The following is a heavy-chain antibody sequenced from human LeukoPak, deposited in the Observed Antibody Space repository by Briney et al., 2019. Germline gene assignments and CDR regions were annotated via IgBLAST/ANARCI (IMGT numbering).Heavy chain of an antibody. CDR1: GFTFTTDA. Sequence: GGSLSLSCAASGFTFTTDAMNWVRQAPGKGLEWVSGISDSGGNTYYADSVKGRFTISRDKSKNTLDLQMNSLRAEDTAVYYCAKGTMHDYWGQGTLVTVSS. V-gene: IGHV3-23*01. CDR2: ISDSGGNT. D-gene: IGHD4/OR15-4a*01. CDR3: AKGTMHDY. J-gene: IGHJ4*02.